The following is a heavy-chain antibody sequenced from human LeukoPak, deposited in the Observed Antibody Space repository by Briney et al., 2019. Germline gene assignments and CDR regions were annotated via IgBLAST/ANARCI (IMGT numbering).Heavy chain of an antibody. CDR1: GYTFTTCG. J-gene: IGHJ4*02. V-gene: IGHV1-18*01. CDR2: IKSYT. Sequence: ASVKVSCKASGYTFTTCGSSWVRQAPGQGLEWMGYIKSYTKYAEKFQDRFTMTTDTSTHTAYMELRSLTSDDTAVYYCARDRGDSSGAYWGQGTLVTVSA. CDR3: ARDRGDSSGAY. D-gene: IGHD6-19*01.